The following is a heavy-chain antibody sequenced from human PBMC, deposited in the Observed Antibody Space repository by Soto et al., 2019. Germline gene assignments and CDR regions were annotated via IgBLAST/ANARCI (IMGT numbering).Heavy chain of an antibody. Sequence: QITLKESGPPLVKPTQTLTLTCTFSGFSLSTRDVGVGWIRQPPGKALEWLTLIYWDDYKPYSPSLETRLAITKDTSKNQVVLTMTNMDPVDTATYYCAHKGRGYFDYWGQGTLVTVSS. CDR2: IYWDDYK. CDR1: GFSLSTRDVG. V-gene: IGHV2-5*02. J-gene: IGHJ4*02. CDR3: AHKGRGYFDY. D-gene: IGHD3-10*01.